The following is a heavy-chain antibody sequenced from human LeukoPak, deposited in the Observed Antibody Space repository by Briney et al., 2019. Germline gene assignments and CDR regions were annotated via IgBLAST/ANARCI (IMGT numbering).Heavy chain of an antibody. CDR2: ISSSSSYI. CDR3: ARDRIFGVVIMSGFDY. Sequence: GGSLRLSCAASGFTFSSYSMNWVRQAPGKGLEWVSSISSSSSYICYADSVKGRFTISRDNAKNSLYLQMNSLRAEDTAVYYCARDRIFGVVIMSGFDYWGQGTLVTVSS. CDR1: GFTFSSYS. D-gene: IGHD3-3*02. V-gene: IGHV3-21*01. J-gene: IGHJ4*02.